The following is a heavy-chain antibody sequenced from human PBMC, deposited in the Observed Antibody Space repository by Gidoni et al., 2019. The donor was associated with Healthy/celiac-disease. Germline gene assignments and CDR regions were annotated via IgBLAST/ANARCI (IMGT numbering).Heavy chain of an antibody. CDR2: IIPIFGTA. J-gene: IGHJ4*02. Sequence: QVQQVQSGAEVKKPGRSVKVSGKGCGGTFSSDAISWVRQAPGQGLEWMGGIIPIFGTANCAQKFQGRVTIPADESTSTAYMELSSLSSEDTAVYYCARDRGLGDDYWGQGTLVTVSS. CDR3: ARDRGLGDDY. D-gene: IGHD3-16*01. V-gene: IGHV1-69*01. CDR1: GGTFSSDA.